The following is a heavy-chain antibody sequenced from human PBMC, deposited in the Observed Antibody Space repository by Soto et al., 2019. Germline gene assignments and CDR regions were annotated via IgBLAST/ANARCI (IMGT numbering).Heavy chain of an antibody. D-gene: IGHD3-3*01. Sequence: GGSLRLSCAASGFTFSSYGMHWVRQAPGKGLEWVAVIWYDGSNKYYADSVKGRFTISRDNSKNTLYLQMNSLRSEDTAVYYCATALLRFLEWSNDYWGQGTLVTVSS. J-gene: IGHJ4*02. CDR3: ATALLRFLEWSNDY. CDR1: GFTFSSYG. CDR2: IWYDGSNK. V-gene: IGHV3-30*02.